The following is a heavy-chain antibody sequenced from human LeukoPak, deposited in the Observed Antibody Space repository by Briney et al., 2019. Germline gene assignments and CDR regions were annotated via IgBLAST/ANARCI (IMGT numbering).Heavy chain of an antibody. CDR1: GFIFSDYY. V-gene: IGHV3-11*01. Sequence: GGSLRLSCAASGFIFSDYYMSWIRQAPGKGLEWVSYISSSGSTIYCADSVKGRFTISRDNAKNSLYLQMNSLRAEDTAVYYCASRQWYSAFDIWGQGTMVTVSS. CDR2: ISSSGSTI. J-gene: IGHJ3*02. CDR3: ASRQWYSAFDI. D-gene: IGHD4/OR15-4a*01.